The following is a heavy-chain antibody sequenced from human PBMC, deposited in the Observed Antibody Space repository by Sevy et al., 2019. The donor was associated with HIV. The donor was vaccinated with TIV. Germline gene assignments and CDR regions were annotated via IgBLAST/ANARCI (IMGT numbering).Heavy chain of an antibody. V-gene: IGHV3-7*01. D-gene: IGHD3-10*01. CDR1: GFTFSSYW. CDR3: ARVVYGSGLHGPGRDDAFDI. J-gene: IGHJ3*02. Sequence: GGSLRLSCAASGFTFSSYWMSWVRQAPGKGLEWVANIKQDGSEKYYVYSVKGRFTISRDNAKNSLYLQMNSLRAEDTAVYYCARVVYGSGLHGPGRDDAFDIWGQGTMVTVSS. CDR2: IKQDGSEK.